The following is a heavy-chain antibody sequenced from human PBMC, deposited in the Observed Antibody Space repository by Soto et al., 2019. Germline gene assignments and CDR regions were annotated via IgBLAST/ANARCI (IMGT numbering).Heavy chain of an antibody. CDR3: ATHDYGDYVSNY. J-gene: IGHJ4*02. D-gene: IGHD4-17*01. CDR1: GDSFTSYW. CDR2: TYPGDSDT. V-gene: IGHV5-51*01. Sequence: LGESLKISCQGSGDSFTSYWIGWVRQMPGKGLEWMGITYPGDSDTRYSPSFQGQVTISADKSISTAYLQWSSLKASDTAMYYCATHDYGDYVSNYWGQGTLVTVSS.